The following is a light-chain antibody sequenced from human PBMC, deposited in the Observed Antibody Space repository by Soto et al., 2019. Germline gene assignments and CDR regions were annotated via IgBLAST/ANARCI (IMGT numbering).Light chain of an antibody. CDR3: QQYNNWPPYT. Sequence: DRVMTQSPTTLSVSPGERATLSCRASQTINYNLAWYQQKPGQAPRLLIYAASTRASGVPARFSGSGSGTEFTLTISNLQSDDSEVYYCQQYNNWPPYTFGQGTKLEIK. V-gene: IGKV3-15*01. CDR1: QTINYN. CDR2: AAS. J-gene: IGKJ2*01.